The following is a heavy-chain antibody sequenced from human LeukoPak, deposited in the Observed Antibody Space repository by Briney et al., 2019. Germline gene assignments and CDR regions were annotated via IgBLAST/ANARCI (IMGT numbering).Heavy chain of an antibody. Sequence: SETLSLTCTVSGVSISSYYWSWIRQPPGKGLEWIGYFYYSGSTNYNPSLKSRVTISVDTSKNQFSLKLSSVTAADTAVYYCARERFGESGFDIWGQGTMVTVSS. CDR2: FYYSGST. J-gene: IGHJ3*02. D-gene: IGHD3-10*01. V-gene: IGHV4-59*12. CDR3: ARERFGESGFDI. CDR1: GVSISSYY.